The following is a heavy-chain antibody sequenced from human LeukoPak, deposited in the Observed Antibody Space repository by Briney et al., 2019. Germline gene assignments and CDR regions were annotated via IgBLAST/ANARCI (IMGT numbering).Heavy chain of an antibody. Sequence: ASVKVSCKASGGTFSSYAISWVRQAPGQGLEWMGRINPNSGGTNYAQKFQGRVTMTRDTSISTAYMELSRLRSDDTAVYYCARDLIYGVGAQLWLDYWGQGTLVTVSS. J-gene: IGHJ4*02. CDR1: GGTFSSYA. CDR3: ARDLIYGVGAQLWLDY. CDR2: INPNSGGT. V-gene: IGHV1-2*06. D-gene: IGHD1-26*01.